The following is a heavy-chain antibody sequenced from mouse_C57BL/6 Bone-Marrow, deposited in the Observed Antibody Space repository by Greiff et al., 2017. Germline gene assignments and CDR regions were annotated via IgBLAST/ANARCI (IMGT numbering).Heavy chain of an antibody. CDR1: GYTFTSYG. D-gene: IGHD2-1*01. CDR3: ATVYGNYPYYAMDY. V-gene: IGHV1-81*01. J-gene: IGHJ4*01. Sequence: QVQLQQSGAELARPGASVKLSCKASGYTFTSYGISWVKQRTGQGLEWIGEIYPRSGNTYYNEKFKGKATLTADESSSTAYMELRSLTSEDSAVYFCATVYGNYPYYAMDYWGQGTSVTVSS. CDR2: IYPRSGNT.